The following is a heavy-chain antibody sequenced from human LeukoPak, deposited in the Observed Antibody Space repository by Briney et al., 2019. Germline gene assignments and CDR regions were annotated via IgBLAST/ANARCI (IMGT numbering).Heavy chain of an antibody. J-gene: IGHJ4*02. CDR1: GFTFSNAW. CDR2: IKSKTDGGAT. V-gene: IGHV3-15*01. CDR3: TTEAYYYDSGAIKYFDY. D-gene: IGHD3-22*01. Sequence: GGSLRLSCAASGFTFSNAWMSWVRQAPGKGLEWVGRIKSKTDGGATHYAAPVKGRFTISRDDSRNTLYLQMNSLKTEDTAVYYCTTEAYYYDSGAIKYFDYWGQGTLVTVSS.